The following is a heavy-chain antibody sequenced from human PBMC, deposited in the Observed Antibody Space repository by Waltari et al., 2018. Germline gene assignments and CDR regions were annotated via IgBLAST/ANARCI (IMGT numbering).Heavy chain of an antibody. V-gene: IGHV1-2*06. D-gene: IGHD2-15*01. CDR3: ARGEGLGYCSGGSCYFTLYFDY. CDR1: GYTFTGYY. J-gene: IGHJ4*02. CDR2: INPNSGGT. Sequence: QVQLVQSGAEVKKPGASVKVSCKASGYTFTGYYMHWVRQAPGQGLEWMGRINPNSGGTNYAQKFQGRVTMTRDTSISTAYMELSRLRSDDTAVYYCARGEGLGYCSGGSCYFTLYFDYWGQGTLVTVSS.